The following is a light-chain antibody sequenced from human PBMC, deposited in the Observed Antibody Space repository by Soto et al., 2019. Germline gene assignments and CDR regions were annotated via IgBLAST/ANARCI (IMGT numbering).Light chain of an antibody. V-gene: IGKV3-20*01. CDR1: QSISNAH. CDR3: QHYDGSPLT. J-gene: IGKJ4*01. CDR2: GAS. Sequence: EVVLTQSPGTLSLSPGQRGTLSCRACQSISNAHLVWYQQKPGQAPRLLIYGASTRATGIPDRFSGSGSGTDFTLTISRLEPEDFAVYYCQHYDGSPLTFGGGTKVELK.